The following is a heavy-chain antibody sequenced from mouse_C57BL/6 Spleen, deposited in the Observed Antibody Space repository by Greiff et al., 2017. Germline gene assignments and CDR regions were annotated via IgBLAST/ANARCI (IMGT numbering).Heavy chain of an antibody. J-gene: IGHJ2*01. CDR2: IDPSDNYT. V-gene: IGHV1-50*01. Sequence: VQLQQPGAELVKPGASVKLSCKASGYTFTSYWMQWVKQRPGQGLEWIGEIDPSDNYTNYNQKFKGKATLTVDTSSSTAYMQLSSLTSEDSAVYYCARGENYYGSSHWGQGTTLTVSS. CDR1: GYTFTSYW. CDR3: ARGENYYGSSH. D-gene: IGHD1-1*01.